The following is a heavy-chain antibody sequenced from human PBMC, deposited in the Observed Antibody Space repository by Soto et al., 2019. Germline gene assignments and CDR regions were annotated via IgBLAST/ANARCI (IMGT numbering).Heavy chain of an antibody. Sequence: GESLKISCKGSGYSFTSYWISWVRQMPGKGLEWMGRIDPSDSYTNYSPSFQGHVTISADKSISTAYLQWSSLKASDTAMYYCARHETYYYDSSGYPFDYWGQGTLVTAPQ. CDR3: ARHETYYYDSSGYPFDY. J-gene: IGHJ4*02. CDR2: IDPSDSYT. CDR1: GYSFTSYW. V-gene: IGHV5-10-1*01. D-gene: IGHD3-22*01.